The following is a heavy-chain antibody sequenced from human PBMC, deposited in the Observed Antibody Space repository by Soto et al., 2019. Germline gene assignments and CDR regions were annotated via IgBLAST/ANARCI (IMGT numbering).Heavy chain of an antibody. CDR2: IFSNDEK. V-gene: IGHV2-26*04. Sequence: QVTVKESGPVLVKPTETLTLTCTVSGFSLSNAGLGVSWIRQPPGKALEWLAHIFSNDEKSYSTSLKSRLTISTGTSKRQVVLTMTNMDPVDTATYYCASTYSSSWYWFDPWGQGTLVTVSS. CDR3: ASTYSSSWYWFDP. D-gene: IGHD6-13*01. J-gene: IGHJ5*02. CDR1: GFSLSNAGLG.